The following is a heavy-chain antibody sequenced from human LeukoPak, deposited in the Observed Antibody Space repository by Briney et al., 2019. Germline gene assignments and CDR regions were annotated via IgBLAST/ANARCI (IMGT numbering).Heavy chain of an antibody. D-gene: IGHD6-13*01. J-gene: IGHJ4*02. CDR1: GGSISSGSYY. V-gene: IGHV4-61*02. CDR3: ARDPYSSSWYNSGTY. Sequence: SETLSLTCTVSGGSISSGSYYWGWIRQPAGKGLEWIGRIYTSGSTNYNPSLKSRVTISVDTSKNQFSLKLSSVTAADTAVYYCARDPYSSSWYNSGTYWGQGTLVTVSS. CDR2: IYTSGST.